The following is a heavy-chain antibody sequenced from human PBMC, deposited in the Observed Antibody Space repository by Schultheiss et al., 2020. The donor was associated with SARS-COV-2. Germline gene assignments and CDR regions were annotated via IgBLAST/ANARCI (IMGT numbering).Heavy chain of an antibody. Sequence: ASVKVSCKASGYVFMNFGITWVRLAPGQGLEWMGWISPHNGNTKYAQELQGRVTMTTDASSSTAYMEVSSLRSEDTAVYYCATWEERSGSYLGQSEGDYWGQGTLVTVS. CDR2: ISPHNGNT. J-gene: IGHJ4*02. CDR1: GYVFMNFG. V-gene: IGHV1-18*01. CDR3: ATWEERSGSYLGQSEGDY. D-gene: IGHD1-26*01.